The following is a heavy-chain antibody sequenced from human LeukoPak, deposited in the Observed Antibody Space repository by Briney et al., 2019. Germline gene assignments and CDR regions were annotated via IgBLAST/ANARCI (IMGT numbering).Heavy chain of an antibody. CDR2: ISSSSSYI. CDR1: GFTFSSYS. J-gene: IGHJ4*02. CDR3: AKCSRGYYDSGGYRRYYFDY. V-gene: IGHV3-21*04. Sequence: GGSLRLSCAASGFTFSSYSMNWVRQAPGKGLEWVSSISSSSSYIYYADSVKGRFTISRDNSKNTLYLQMNSLRAEDTAVYYCAKCSRGYYDSGGYRRYYFDYWGQGTLVTVSS. D-gene: IGHD3-22*01.